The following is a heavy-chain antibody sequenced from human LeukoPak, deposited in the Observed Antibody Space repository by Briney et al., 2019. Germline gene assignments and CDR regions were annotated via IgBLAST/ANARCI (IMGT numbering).Heavy chain of an antibody. Sequence: GGSLRLSCAASGFTFSSYGMHWVRQAPGKGLEWVAVISYDGSNKYYADSVKGRFTISRDNSKNTLYLQMNSLRAEDTAVYYCARVRETVTSYYFDYWGQGTLVTVSS. CDR3: ARVRETVTSYYFDY. D-gene: IGHD4-17*01. V-gene: IGHV3-30*03. CDR2: ISYDGSNK. J-gene: IGHJ4*02. CDR1: GFTFSSYG.